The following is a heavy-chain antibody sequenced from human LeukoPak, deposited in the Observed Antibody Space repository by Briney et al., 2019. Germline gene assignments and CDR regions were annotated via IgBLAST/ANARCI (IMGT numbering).Heavy chain of an antibody. D-gene: IGHD3-22*01. V-gene: IGHV1-18*01. CDR2: ISAYNGNT. CDR3: ARDYYDSSGYLRDY. CDR1: GYTFTSYG. J-gene: IGHJ4*02. Sequence: AAVKVSCKASGYTFTSYGISWVRQAPGQGLEWMGWISAYNGNTNYAQKLQGRITMTTDTSTSTAYMDLRSLRSDDTAVYYCARDYYDSSGYLRDYWGQGTLVTVSS.